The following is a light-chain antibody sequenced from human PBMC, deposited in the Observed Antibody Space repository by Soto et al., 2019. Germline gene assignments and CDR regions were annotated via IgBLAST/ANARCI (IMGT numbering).Light chain of an antibody. CDR3: VLYMGSGISV. CDR2: NTN. J-gene: IGLJ2*01. CDR1: SGSVSAAYY. V-gene: IGLV8-61*01. Sequence: QAVVTQEPSFSVSPGGTVTLTCGLSSGSVSAAYYPSWYQQTPGQTPRTLIYNTNTRSSGVTDRFSGSILGNKAALTITGAQADDESDYYCVLYMGSGISVFGGGTKVTVL.